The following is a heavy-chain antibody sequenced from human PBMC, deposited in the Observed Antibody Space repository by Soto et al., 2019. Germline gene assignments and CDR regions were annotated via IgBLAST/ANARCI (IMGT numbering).Heavy chain of an antibody. CDR1: GGSITPYY. J-gene: IGHJ4*02. CDR3: ARDNGDYFDF. CDR2: FDSSKLT. Sequence: TLSLTCTVSGGSITPYYWSWVRQPAGKGLEWLGRFDSSKLTSYNPSLKSRVTVAVDMSKNQFSLNLTSVTAADTAIYFCARDNGDYFDFWGQGIPVTVSS. D-gene: IGHD4-17*01. V-gene: IGHV4-4*07.